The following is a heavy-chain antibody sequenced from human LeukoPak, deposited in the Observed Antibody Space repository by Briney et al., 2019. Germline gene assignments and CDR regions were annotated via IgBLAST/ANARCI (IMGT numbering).Heavy chain of an antibody. CDR1: GGSISSGDYY. V-gene: IGHV4-61*08. Sequence: SETLSLTCTVSGGSISSGDYYWSWIRQPPGKGLEWIGYIYYSGSTNYNPSLKSRVTISVDTSKNQFSLKLSSVTAADTAVYYCAREGSGSSPDAFDIWGQGTMVTVSS. CDR3: AREGSGSSPDAFDI. J-gene: IGHJ3*02. CDR2: IYYSGST. D-gene: IGHD1-26*01.